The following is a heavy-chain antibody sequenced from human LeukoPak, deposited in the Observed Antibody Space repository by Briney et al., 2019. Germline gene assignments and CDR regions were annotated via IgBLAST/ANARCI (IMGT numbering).Heavy chain of an antibody. D-gene: IGHD2-15*01. CDR1: VGSITRGRYY. CDR3: ARVVVVAATNWFDP. J-gene: IGHJ5*02. Sequence: SQTLSLTCTVSVGSITRGRYYWSWIRQPAGTGLECLGRIYTSGSTNYNPSLKSRVTISVDTSKNQFSLKLSSVTAADTAVYYCARVVVVAATNWFDPWGQGTLVTVSS. V-gene: IGHV4-61*02. CDR2: IYTSGST.